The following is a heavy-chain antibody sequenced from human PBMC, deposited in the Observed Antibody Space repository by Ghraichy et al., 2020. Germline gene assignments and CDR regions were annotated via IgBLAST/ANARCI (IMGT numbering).Heavy chain of an antibody. CDR3: AKKAAKNPEWRPYDSSGYDRLHFDY. D-gene: IGHD3-22*01. CDR2: ISGSGGST. Sequence: GESLNISCAASGFTFSSYAMSWVRQAPGKGLEWVSAISGSGGSTYYADSVKGRFTISRDNSKNTLYLQMNSLRAEDTAVYYCAKKAAKNPEWRPYDSSGYDRLHFDYWGQGTLVTVSS. V-gene: IGHV3-23*01. CDR1: GFTFSSYA. J-gene: IGHJ4*02.